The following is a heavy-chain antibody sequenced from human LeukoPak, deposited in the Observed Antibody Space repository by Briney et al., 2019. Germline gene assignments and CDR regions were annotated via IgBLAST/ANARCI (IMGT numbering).Heavy chain of an antibody. CDR1: GFALNSYW. D-gene: IGHD3-10*01. CDR2: IKQDGSEI. Sequence: PGRSLRLSRAASGFALNSYWMSSVPQTPRKRLESVANIKQDGSEIYFVDSVKGRFSKSRHNTKSSLYLQMNRLRGEDTAVYFCARARYGSGGYFFDFWGQGTLVTVSS. J-gene: IGHJ4*02. CDR3: ARARYGSGGYFFDF. V-gene: IGHV3-7*04.